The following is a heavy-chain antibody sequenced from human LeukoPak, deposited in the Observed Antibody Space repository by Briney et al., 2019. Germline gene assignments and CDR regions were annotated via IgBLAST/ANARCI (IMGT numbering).Heavy chain of an antibody. J-gene: IGHJ4*02. V-gene: IGHV4-39*01. Sequence: SETLSLTCTVSGGSISSSRSYWGWIRQPPGKGLEWIGSIYYSGSTYYNASLKSRVTISVDTSKNQFSLKLSSLTAADTAGYYRARTVEYSSGRYLGVLDNLGQGNPGTGSP. D-gene: IGHD6-19*01. CDR1: GGSISSSRSY. CDR2: IYYSGST. CDR3: ARTVEYSSGRYLGVLDN.